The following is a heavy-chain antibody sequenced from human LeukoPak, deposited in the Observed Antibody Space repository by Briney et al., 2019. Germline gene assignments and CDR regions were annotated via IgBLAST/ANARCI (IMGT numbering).Heavy chain of an antibody. Sequence: SETLSLTCAGYGGSFSGYYWSWLRQPPGKGLEWVGESNHSGSTNYNPSLTSRGPISVDTSKNQFSLKLSSVTAADTAVYSCARGVHSRNAPNFSPYCSSTSCYRGGGYYYGMDVWGQGTTVTVSS. CDR3: ARGVHSRNAPNFSPYCSSTSCYRGGGYYYGMDV. D-gene: IGHD2-2*02. V-gene: IGHV4-34*01. CDR1: GGSFSGYY. J-gene: IGHJ6*02. CDR2: SNHSGST.